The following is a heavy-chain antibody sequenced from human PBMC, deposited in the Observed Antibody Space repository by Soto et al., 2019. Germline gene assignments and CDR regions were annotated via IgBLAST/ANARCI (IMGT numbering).Heavy chain of an antibody. CDR2: IVVGSGNT. CDR3: AAAVPWDPSVDY. CDR1: GFTITSSA. V-gene: IGHV1-58*01. Sequence: SVKVSCKASGFTITSSAVQWVRQARGQRLEWIGWIVVGSGNTNYAQKFQERVTITRDMSTSTAYMELSSLRSEDTAVYYCAAAVPWDPSVDYWGQGTLVTVSS. J-gene: IGHJ4*02. D-gene: IGHD1-26*01.